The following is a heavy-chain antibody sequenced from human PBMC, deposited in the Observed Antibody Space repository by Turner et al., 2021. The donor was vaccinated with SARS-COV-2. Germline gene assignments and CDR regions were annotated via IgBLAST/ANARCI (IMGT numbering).Heavy chain of an antibody. J-gene: IGHJ5*02. V-gene: IGHV1-69*06. CDR2: VIPMSGTT. CDR1: GGIFGSHV. D-gene: IGHD3-9*01. CDR3: ARAAQLTVWLDP. Sequence: QLVQSGAEVRKPGSSVEVSCKASGGIFGSHVISWVRQAPGQGLEWMGVVIPMSGTTYYAQKFQGRVTMTADRSTNTAYMEVSGLTSEDTAVYYCARAAQLTVWLDPWGQGTLVTVSS.